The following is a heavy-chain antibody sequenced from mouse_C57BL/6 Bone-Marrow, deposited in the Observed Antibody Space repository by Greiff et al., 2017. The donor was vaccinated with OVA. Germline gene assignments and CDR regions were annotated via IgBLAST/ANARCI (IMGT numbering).Heavy chain of an antibody. CDR1: GFSLTSYG. D-gene: IGHD1-1*01. CDR3: AKNSITTVASYAMDY. J-gene: IGHJ4*01. Sequence: QVHVKQSGPGLVQPSQSLSITCTVSGFSLTSYGVHWVRQPPGKGLEWLGVIWSGGSTDYNAAFISRLSISKDNSKSQVFFKMNSLQADDTAIYYCAKNSITTVASYAMDYWGQGTSVTVSS. V-gene: IGHV2-4*01. CDR2: IWSGGST.